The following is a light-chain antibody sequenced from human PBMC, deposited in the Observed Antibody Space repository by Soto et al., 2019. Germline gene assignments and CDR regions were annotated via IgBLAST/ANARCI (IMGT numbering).Light chain of an antibody. CDR1: SSDVGAYKY. CDR2: AVS. CDR3: SSYADTNNLL. Sequence: QSALTQPPSASGSPGQSVTISCTGTSSDVGAYKYVSWYQQHPGKAPKLMIYAVSERPSGVPDRFSGSKSGNTASLIVSGLQAEDEADYYCSSYADTNNLLFGGGTKLTVL. V-gene: IGLV2-8*01. J-gene: IGLJ2*01.